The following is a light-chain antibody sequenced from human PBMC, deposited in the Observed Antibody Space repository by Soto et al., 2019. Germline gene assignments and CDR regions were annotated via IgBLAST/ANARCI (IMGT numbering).Light chain of an antibody. CDR2: DAS. CDR1: QDISNH. J-gene: IGKJ5*01. V-gene: IGKV1-33*01. CDR3: QQCDNLPIT. Sequence: EIQMTQSPSSLSASVGDRVTITCQASQDISNHLNWYQQKPGKAPKLLMYDASNLETGVPSRFSGSGSGTDFAFTISSLKPEDIATYYCQQCDNLPITFGQGTRLEIK.